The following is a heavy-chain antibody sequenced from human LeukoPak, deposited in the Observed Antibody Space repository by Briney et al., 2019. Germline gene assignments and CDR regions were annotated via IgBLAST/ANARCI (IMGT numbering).Heavy chain of an antibody. CDR3: ARADPLRYFDWLVNFDY. CDR2: FDPEDGET. J-gene: IGHJ4*02. CDR1: GYTLTELS. D-gene: IGHD3-9*01. Sequence: ASVKVSCKVSGYTLTELSMHWVRQAPGKGLEWMGGFDPEDGETIYAQKFQGRVTMTEDASTDTAYMELSSLRSDDTAVYYCARADPLRYFDWLVNFDYWGQGTLVTVSS. V-gene: IGHV1-24*01.